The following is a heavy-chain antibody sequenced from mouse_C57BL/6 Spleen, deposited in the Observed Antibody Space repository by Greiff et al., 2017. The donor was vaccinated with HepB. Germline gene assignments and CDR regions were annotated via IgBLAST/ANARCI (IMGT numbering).Heavy chain of an antibody. V-gene: IGHV5-17*01. CDR1: GFTFSDYG. CDR2: ISSGSSTI. CDR3: ARREITTVVATDWYFDV. J-gene: IGHJ1*03. D-gene: IGHD1-1*01. Sequence: EVQLVESGGGLVKPGGSLKLSCAASGFTFSDYGMHWVRQAPEKGLEWVAYISSGSSTIYYADTVKGRFTISRDNAKNTLFLQMTSLRSEDTAMYYCARREITTVVATDWYFDVWGTGTTVTVSS.